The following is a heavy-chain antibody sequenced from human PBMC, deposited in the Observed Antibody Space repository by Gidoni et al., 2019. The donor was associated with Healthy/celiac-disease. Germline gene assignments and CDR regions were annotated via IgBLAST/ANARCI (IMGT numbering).Heavy chain of an antibody. CDR2: IWYDGSNK. CDR3: AREQEGWFDP. CDR1: GFTFSSYG. V-gene: IGHV3-33*01. Sequence: QVQLVESGGGVVQPGRSLRLPCAASGFTFSSYGMHWVRQAPGKGLEWVAVIWYDGSNKYYADAVKGRFTISRDNSKNTLYLQMNSLRAEDTAVYYCAREQEGWFDPWGQGTLVTVSS. J-gene: IGHJ5*02.